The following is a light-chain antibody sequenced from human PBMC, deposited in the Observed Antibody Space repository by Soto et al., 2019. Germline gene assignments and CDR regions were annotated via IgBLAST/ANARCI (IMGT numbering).Light chain of an antibody. V-gene: IGLV3-25*03. CDR3: QSADSSGTYVV. CDR1: ALPKQY. J-gene: IGLJ2*01. Sequence: YELTQPPSVSVSPGQTARITCSGDALPKQYAYWYQQKPGQAPVLVIYKDSERPSGIPERFSGSSSGTTVTLTISGVQAEDEADYYCQSADSSGTYVVFGGGTQLTVL. CDR2: KDS.